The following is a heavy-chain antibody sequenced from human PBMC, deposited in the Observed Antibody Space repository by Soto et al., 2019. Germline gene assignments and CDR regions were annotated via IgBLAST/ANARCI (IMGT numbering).Heavy chain of an antibody. CDR3: AWLYEDDPNGMDV. V-gene: IGHV3-33*01. J-gene: IGHJ6*02. D-gene: IGHD6-19*01. Sequence: GGSLRLSCAASGFTFSSYGMHWVRQAPGKGLEWVAVIWYDGSNKYYADSVKGRFTISRDNSKNTLYLQMNSLRAEDTAVYYCAWLYEDDPNGMDVWGQGTTVTVSS. CDR1: GFTFSSYG. CDR2: IWYDGSNK.